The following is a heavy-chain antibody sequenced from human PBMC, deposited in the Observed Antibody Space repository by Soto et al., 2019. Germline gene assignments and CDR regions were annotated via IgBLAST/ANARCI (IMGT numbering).Heavy chain of an antibody. CDR1: GYSFTSYW. D-gene: IGHD1-26*01. Sequence: PGESLKISCKGSGYSFTSYWIGWVRQMPGKGLEWMGSIYPGDSDTRYSPSFQGQVTISADKSISTAYLQWSSLKASDTAMYYCARQDSGSYSYYYYGMDVWGQGTTVTVSS. V-gene: IGHV5-51*01. CDR2: IYPGDSDT. CDR3: ARQDSGSYSYYYYGMDV. J-gene: IGHJ6*02.